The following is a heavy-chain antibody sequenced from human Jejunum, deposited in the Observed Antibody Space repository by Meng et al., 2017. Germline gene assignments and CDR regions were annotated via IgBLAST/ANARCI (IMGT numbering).Heavy chain of an antibody. J-gene: IGHJ4*02. CDR1: GYTFTSFG. Sequence: QVKLLQSAAEVKEPGASVKVSCKTSGYTFTSFGISWVRQAPGQGLEWMGWISPYNGNTKYAQKLQGRVTMTTDTSTSTAYMELRSLRSDDTAVYYCARDGVSFTMVRGGTYWGQGTLVTVSS. CDR3: ARDGVSFTMVRGGTY. V-gene: IGHV1-18*01. D-gene: IGHD3-10*01. CDR2: ISPYNGNT.